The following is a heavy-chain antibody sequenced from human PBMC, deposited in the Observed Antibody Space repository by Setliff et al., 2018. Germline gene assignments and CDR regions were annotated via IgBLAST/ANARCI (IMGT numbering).Heavy chain of an antibody. CDR2: ISAYNGNI. CDR1: GYTFTSYG. J-gene: IGHJ6*03. Sequence: ASVKVSCKASGYTFTSYGVSWVRQAPGQGLEWMGWISAYNGNINYAQKFQGRVTMTTDTYTSTANMELRSLRSDDTAVYYCAALRVVTNSPTSYYYYMDVWGEGTTVTSP. D-gene: IGHD2-21*02. CDR3: AALRVVTNSPTSYYYYMDV. V-gene: IGHV1-18*01.